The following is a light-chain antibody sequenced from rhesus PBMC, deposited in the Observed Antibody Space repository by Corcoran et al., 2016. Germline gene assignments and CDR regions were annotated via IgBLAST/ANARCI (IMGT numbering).Light chain of an antibody. V-gene: IGKV3-24*03. CDR3: LQSSSWPYS. J-gene: IGKJ2*01. CDR2: GAT. Sequence: EIVMTQSPATLALSPGERATLSCRPSQSVSMFLGWYQQKPGQAPRLLNYGATSRATGIPDRFSGSGSGLEFTLTISSLGPEDVGVYFCLQSSSWPYSFGQGTKVEIK. CDR1: QSVSMF.